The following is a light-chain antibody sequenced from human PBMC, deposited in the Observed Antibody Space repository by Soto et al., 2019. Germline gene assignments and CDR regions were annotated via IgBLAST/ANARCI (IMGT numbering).Light chain of an antibody. J-gene: IGLJ3*02. Sequence: QSARTQPRSVSGSPGQSVTIACTGTSSDVGGYKYVSWYQQHPGKVPKLIIYDVSQRPSRVTDRFSGSKSGNTASLTISGLQSEDEADYYCCSYAGSYIWVFGGGTKLTVL. CDR1: SSDVGGYKY. V-gene: IGLV2-11*01. CDR3: CSYAGSYIWV. CDR2: DVS.